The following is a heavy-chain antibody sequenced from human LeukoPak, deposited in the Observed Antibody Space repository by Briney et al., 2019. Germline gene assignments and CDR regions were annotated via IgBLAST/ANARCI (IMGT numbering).Heavy chain of an antibody. CDR2: INPNSGGT. J-gene: IGHJ4*02. Sequence: GASVKVSCKASGYTFTGYYMHWVRQAPGQGLEWMGWINPNSGGTNYAQKFQGRVTMTRDTSISTAYMELSRLRSDDTAVYYCARVGYSGSPASYDYWGQGTLVTVSS. CDR1: GYTFTGYY. D-gene: IGHD1-26*01. V-gene: IGHV1-2*02. CDR3: ARVGYSGSPASYDY.